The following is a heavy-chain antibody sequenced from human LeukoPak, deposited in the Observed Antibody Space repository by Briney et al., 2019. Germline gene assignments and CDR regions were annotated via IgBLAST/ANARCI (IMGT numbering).Heavy chain of an antibody. V-gene: IGHV3-74*03. CDR3: ARGGSGNFYY. Sequence: AGGSLRLSCTASGFTFSGYLMNWVRHAPGKGLVWVSRIGSDGGSTTYADSVKGRFTISRDNAKNTLYLQMTSLRAEDTAVYYCARGGSGNFYYWGQGTLVTVSS. CDR1: GFTFSGYL. CDR2: IGSDGGST. D-gene: IGHD1-26*01. J-gene: IGHJ4*02.